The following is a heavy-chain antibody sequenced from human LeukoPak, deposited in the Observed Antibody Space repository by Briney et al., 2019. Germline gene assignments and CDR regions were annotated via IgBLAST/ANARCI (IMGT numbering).Heavy chain of an antibody. Sequence: PSETLSLTCTVSGVSISSSNSYWGWIRQPPGKGLEWIGYIYYSGSTNYNPSLKSRVTISVDTSKNQFSLKLSSVTAADTAVYYCARCLCSGSYWGAYYFDYWGQGTLVTVSS. CDR1: GVSISSSNSY. CDR2: IYYSGST. J-gene: IGHJ4*02. CDR3: ARCLCSGSYWGAYYFDY. D-gene: IGHD1-26*01. V-gene: IGHV4-61*05.